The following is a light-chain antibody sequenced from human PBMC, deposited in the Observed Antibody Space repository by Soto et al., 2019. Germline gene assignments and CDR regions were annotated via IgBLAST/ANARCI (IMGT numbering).Light chain of an antibody. CDR3: QQYHYSPMKS. CDR2: GAS. CDR1: QSVRSTF. V-gene: IGKV3-20*01. J-gene: IGKJ2*01. Sequence: VLPQSPDTLSLSPGDRVTLSCRASQSVRSTFLAWYQQKPGQAPRPLIYGASNRATGIPDRFSGSASGIDFSLTISRLELDDSAVYYWQQYHYSPMKSFGQGTQLVIK.